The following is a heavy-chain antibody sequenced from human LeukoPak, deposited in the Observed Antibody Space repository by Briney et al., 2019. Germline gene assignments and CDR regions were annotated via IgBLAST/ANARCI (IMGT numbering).Heavy chain of an antibody. Sequence: ASVKVSCKASGYTFTSYYMHWVRQAPGQGLEWMGIINPSVGSTSYAQKLQGRVTMTRDTSTSTVYMELSSLRSEDTAVYYCARDSRGEYDYVWGSYRSPDYWGQGTLVTVSS. CDR1: GYTFTSYY. CDR2: INPSVGST. V-gene: IGHV1-46*03. CDR3: ARDSRGEYDYVWGSYRSPDY. J-gene: IGHJ4*02. D-gene: IGHD3-16*02.